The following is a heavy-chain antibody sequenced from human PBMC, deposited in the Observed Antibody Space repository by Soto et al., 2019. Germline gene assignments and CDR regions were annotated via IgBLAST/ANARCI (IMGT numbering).Heavy chain of an antibody. J-gene: IGHJ4*02. V-gene: IGHV1-69*01. CDR3: ARDLDGSGSYYTDY. CDR2: VLPIFGTA. CDR1: GGTLSSYA. D-gene: IGHD3-10*01. Sequence: QVQLVQSGAEVKKPGSSVKVSCKASGGTLSSYAISWVRQAPGQGLEWMGGVLPIFGTANYAQKFQGRVTITADESTSTAYMELSSLTSDDTAVYYCARDLDGSGSYYTDYWGQGTLVTVSS.